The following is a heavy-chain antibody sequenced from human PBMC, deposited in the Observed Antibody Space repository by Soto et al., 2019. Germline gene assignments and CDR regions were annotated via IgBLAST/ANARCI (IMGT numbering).Heavy chain of an antibody. CDR2: INHSGST. Sequence: PSETLSLTCAVYGGSFSGYYWSWIRQPPGKGLEWIGEINHSGSTNYNPSLKSRVTMSVDTSKTQFSLKLRSVTAADTAVYYCARPIAAPRGYYGIDVWGQGTTVTVSS. J-gene: IGHJ6*02. CDR1: GGSFSGYY. D-gene: IGHD6-13*01. V-gene: IGHV4-34*01. CDR3: ARPIAAPRGYYGIDV.